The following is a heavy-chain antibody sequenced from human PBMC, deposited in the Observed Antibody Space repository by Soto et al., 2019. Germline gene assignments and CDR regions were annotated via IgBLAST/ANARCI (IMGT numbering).Heavy chain of an antibody. CDR2: ISYDGSNK. CDR3: AKSYSGYDATSGVDY. CDR1: GFTFSSYG. Sequence: GGSLRLSCAASGFTFSSYGMHWVRQAPGKGLEWVAVISYDGSNKYYADSVKGRFTISRDNSKNTLYLQMNSLRAEDTAVYYCAKSYSGYDATSGVDYWGQGTLVTVSS. V-gene: IGHV3-30*18. J-gene: IGHJ4*02. D-gene: IGHD5-12*01.